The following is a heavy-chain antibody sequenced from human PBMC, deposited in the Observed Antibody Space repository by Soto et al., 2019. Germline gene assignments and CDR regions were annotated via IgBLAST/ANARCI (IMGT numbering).Heavy chain of an antibody. J-gene: IGHJ4*02. V-gene: IGHV1-69*01. D-gene: IGHD6-13*01. CDR2: IIPIFGTA. Sequence: QVQLVQSGAEVKKPGSSVKVSCKASGGTFSSYAISWVRQAPGQGLEWMGGIIPIFGTANYAQKFQGRVTITADESTSTAYMELSSLRSEGTAVYYCARDLSDSSSWGLGYNFDYWGQGTLVTVSS. CDR1: GGTFSSYA. CDR3: ARDLSDSSSWGLGYNFDY.